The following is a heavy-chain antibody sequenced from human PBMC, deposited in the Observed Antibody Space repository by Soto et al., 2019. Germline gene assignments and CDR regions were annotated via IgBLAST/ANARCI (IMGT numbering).Heavy chain of an antibody. Sequence: SETLSLTCAVYGGSFSGYYWSWIRQPPGKGLEWIGEINHSGSTNYNPSLKSQVTISVDTSKNQFSLKLSSVTAADTAVYYCARKGRCSSTSCYVGYFDYWGQGTLVTVSS. CDR2: INHSGST. CDR3: ARKGRCSSTSCYVGYFDY. CDR1: GGSFSGYY. D-gene: IGHD2-2*01. V-gene: IGHV4-34*01. J-gene: IGHJ4*02.